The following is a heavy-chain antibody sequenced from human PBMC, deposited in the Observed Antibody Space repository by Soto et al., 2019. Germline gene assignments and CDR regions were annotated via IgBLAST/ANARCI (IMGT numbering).Heavy chain of an antibody. Sequence: ASETLSLTCAVYGGSFSGYYWSWIRQPPGKGLEWIGEINHSGSTNYNPTFKCRVTISVDTSKNQFSLKLSSVTAADTAVYYCARVTHCSCGSCYSNYFWGGYYFDYWGQGTLVTVSS. V-gene: IGHV4-34*01. J-gene: IGHJ4*02. CDR1: GGSFSGYY. D-gene: IGHD2-15*01. CDR3: ARVTHCSCGSCYSNYFWGGYYFDY. CDR2: INHSGST.